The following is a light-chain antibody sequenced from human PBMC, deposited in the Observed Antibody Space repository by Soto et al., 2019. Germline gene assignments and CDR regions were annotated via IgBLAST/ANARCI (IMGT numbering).Light chain of an antibody. J-gene: IGKJ1*01. V-gene: IGKV1-12*01. CDR3: QQATRFPPWT. CDR2: AAS. Sequence: DIQMTQSPSSVSASVGDRVTITCRASQGIDSWLAWYQQKPGNAPKLLIYAASRLQIGGPSRFSGSGSGTEFTLTISSLQPEDYATYYCQQATRFPPWTFGQGTKVEIK. CDR1: QGIDSW.